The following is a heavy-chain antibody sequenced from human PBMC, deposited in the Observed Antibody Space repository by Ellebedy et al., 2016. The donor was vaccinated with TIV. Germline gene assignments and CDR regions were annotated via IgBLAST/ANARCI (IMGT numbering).Heavy chain of an antibody. V-gene: IGHV3-23*01. CDR2: ISDSGGNT. J-gene: IGHJ3*02. D-gene: IGHD1-26*01. CDR1: GFTFSSYA. CDR3: ASDPWGVGPAFDI. Sequence: GESLKISCVASGFTFSSYAMCWVRQAPGKGLEWVSTISDSGGNTHFPDSVKGRFTISRDNSRNTVYLQMNNLRAEDTAIYYCASDPWGVGPAFDIWGQGTMVTVSS.